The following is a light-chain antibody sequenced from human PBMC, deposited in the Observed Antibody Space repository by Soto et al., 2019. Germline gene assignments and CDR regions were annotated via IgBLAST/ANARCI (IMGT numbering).Light chain of an antibody. J-gene: IGKJ1*01. CDR2: DAS. V-gene: IGKV1-5*01. CDR1: QSISSW. CDR3: QQYNSYSWT. Sequence: IQMTQSPSTLSASVGDRFSITCRASQSISSWLAWYQQKPGKAPKLLIYDASSLESGVPSRFSGSGSGTEFTLTISSLQPDDFATYYCQQYNSYSWTFGQGTTADI.